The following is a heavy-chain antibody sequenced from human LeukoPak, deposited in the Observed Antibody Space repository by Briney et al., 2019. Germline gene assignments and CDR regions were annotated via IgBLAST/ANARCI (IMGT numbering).Heavy chain of an antibody. CDR2: INPNSGGT. CDR3: ARGHVGYDILTGGQVYYYGMDV. V-gene: IGHV1-2*02. Sequence: ASVKVSCKASGYTFTSYDINWVRQAPGQGLEWMGWINPNSGGTNYAQKFQGRVTMTRDTSISTVYMELSRLRSDDTAVYYCARGHVGYDILTGGQVYYYGMDVWGQGTTVTVSS. D-gene: IGHD3-9*01. J-gene: IGHJ6*02. CDR1: GYTFTSYD.